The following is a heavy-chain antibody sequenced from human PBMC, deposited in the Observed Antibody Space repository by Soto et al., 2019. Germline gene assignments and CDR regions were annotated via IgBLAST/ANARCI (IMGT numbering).Heavy chain of an antibody. CDR2: IYYSGST. CDR3: ARVEGYLLIWFDP. CDR1: GGSITGSF. D-gene: IGHD3-9*01. J-gene: IGHJ5*02. V-gene: IGHV4-59*01. Sequence: VQLQESGPGLVKPSETLSLTCIVSGGSITGSFWTWIRQPPGKGLEWIGYIYYSGSTHYSPSFKSRVTISVDTSKNQFPLGLTSVTAADTAVYYCARVEGYLLIWFDPGSPGTLVTVSS.